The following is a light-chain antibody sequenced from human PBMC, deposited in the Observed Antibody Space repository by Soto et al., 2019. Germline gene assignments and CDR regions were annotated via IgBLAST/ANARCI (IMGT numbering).Light chain of an antibody. V-gene: IGLV2-8*01. CDR3: SSYAGSNNYV. CDR2: EVS. Sequence: QSVLTQPPSASGSPGQSVTISCAGTSSDVGGYDYVSWYQQHPGEAPKLIIYEVSKRPSGVPDRFSGSKSGNTASLTVSGLHAEDEADYYCSSYAGSNNYVFGTGTKVTVL. J-gene: IGLJ1*01. CDR1: SSDVGGYDY.